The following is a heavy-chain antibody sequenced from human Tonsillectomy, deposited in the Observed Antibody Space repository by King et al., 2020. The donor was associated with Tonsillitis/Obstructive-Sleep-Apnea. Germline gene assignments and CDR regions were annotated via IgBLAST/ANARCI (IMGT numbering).Heavy chain of an antibody. CDR3: ARDRSLRYQLLSEDAFDI. Sequence: VQLVESGAEVKKPGASVKVSCKASGYTFTSYYMHWVRQAPGQGLEWMGIINPSGVSTSYAQKFQGRVTMTRDTSTSTVYMELSSLRSEDTAVYFCARDRSLRYQLLSEDAFDIGGQGTMVTVSS. CDR1: GYTFTSYY. J-gene: IGHJ3*02. CDR2: INPSGVST. V-gene: IGHV1-46*01. D-gene: IGHD2-2*01.